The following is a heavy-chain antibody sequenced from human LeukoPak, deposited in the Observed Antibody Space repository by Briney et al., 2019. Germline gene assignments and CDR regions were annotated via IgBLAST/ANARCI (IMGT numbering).Heavy chain of an antibody. J-gene: IGHJ5*02. D-gene: IGHD3-10*01. Sequence: SETLSLTCAVYGGSFSGYYWSWIRQPPGKGMEWIGEINHSGSTNYNPSLKSRVTISVDTSKNQFSLKLSSVTAADTAVYYCARDPIPVEYGLNNNWFDPWGQGTLVTVSS. V-gene: IGHV4-34*01. CDR2: INHSGST. CDR3: ARDPIPVEYGLNNNWFDP. CDR1: GGSFSGYY.